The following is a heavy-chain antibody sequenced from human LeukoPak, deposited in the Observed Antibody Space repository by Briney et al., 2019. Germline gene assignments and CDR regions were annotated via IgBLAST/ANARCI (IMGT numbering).Heavy chain of an antibody. D-gene: IGHD5-18*01. CDR1: GFTFSSYA. Sequence: GGSLRLSCAASGFTFSSYAMGWVRQAPGKGLEWVSAISGSGGSTYYADSVKGRFTISRDNSKNTLCLQMNSLRAEDTAVYYCAGRAAMVTGGFDYWGQGTLVTVSS. CDR3: AGRAAMVTGGFDY. J-gene: IGHJ4*02. V-gene: IGHV3-23*01. CDR2: ISGSGGST.